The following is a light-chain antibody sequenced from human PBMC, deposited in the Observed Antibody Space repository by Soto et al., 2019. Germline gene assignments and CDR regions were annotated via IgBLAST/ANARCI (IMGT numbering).Light chain of an antibody. CDR2: DNN. CDR3: ETWDSSLSARV. Sequence: QSVLTQPPSVAAAPGQRVTISCSGSSSNIGKRDVSWYQQLPGQAPKLLLFDNNHRPSGIPDRVSGSTSGTSDTLGITGLQTGDEADDYCETWDSSLSARVFGGGTKLPVL. CDR1: SSNIGKRD. V-gene: IGLV1-51*01. J-gene: IGLJ3*02.